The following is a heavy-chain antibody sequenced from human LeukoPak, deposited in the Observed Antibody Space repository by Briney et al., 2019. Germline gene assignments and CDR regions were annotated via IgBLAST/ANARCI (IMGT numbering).Heavy chain of an antibody. Sequence: SETLSLTCTVSGGSISSYYWSWIRQPPGKGLEWIGYIYYSGSTNYSPSLKSRVTISVDTSKNQFSLKLSSVTAADTAVYYCARSVEGYCSGGSCYYYYYYMDVWGKGTTVTVSS. CDR1: GGSISSYY. J-gene: IGHJ6*03. V-gene: IGHV4-59*01. D-gene: IGHD2-15*01. CDR2: IYYSGST. CDR3: ARSVEGYCSGGSCYYYYYYMDV.